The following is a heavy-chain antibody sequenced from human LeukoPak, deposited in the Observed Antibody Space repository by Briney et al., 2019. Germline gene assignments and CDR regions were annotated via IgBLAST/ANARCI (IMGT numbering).Heavy chain of an antibody. Sequence: SGPALVKPTQTLTLTCTFSGFSLSTSGMCVNWIRQPPGKALEWLARIDWDDDKYYTTSLKTRLSISKDTSKNQVVLTMTNMDPVDTATYYCARLTTKTTRDALDIWGQGTMVTVSS. J-gene: IGHJ3*02. CDR3: ARLTTKTTRDALDI. CDR2: IDWDDDK. CDR1: GFSLSTSGMC. V-gene: IGHV2-70*11. D-gene: IGHD4-17*01.